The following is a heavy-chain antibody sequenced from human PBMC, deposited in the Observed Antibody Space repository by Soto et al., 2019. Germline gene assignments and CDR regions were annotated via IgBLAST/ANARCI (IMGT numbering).Heavy chain of an antibody. D-gene: IGHD3-3*01. CDR1: GFTFSSYE. Sequence: GGSLRLSCAASGFTFSSYEMNWVRQAPGKGLEWVSYISSSGSTIYYADSVKGRFTISRDNAKNSLYLQMNSLRAEDTAVYYCAKDSHGFLEWSYYFDYWGQGTLVTVSS. CDR2: ISSSGSTI. V-gene: IGHV3-48*03. J-gene: IGHJ4*02. CDR3: AKDSHGFLEWSYYFDY.